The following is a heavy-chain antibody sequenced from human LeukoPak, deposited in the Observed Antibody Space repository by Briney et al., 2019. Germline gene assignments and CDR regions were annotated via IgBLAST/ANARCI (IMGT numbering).Heavy chain of an antibody. CDR2: ISSSSSYI. V-gene: IGHV3-21*01. Sequence: PGGSLRLSCAASGFTFSSYTMNWVRQAPGKGLEWVSSISSSSSYIYYADSLKGRFTISRDNAKNSLYLQVNSLRAEDTAVYYCARDAPICGGNCYIQYWGQGTLVIVSS. D-gene: IGHD2-21*02. CDR3: ARDAPICGGNCYIQY. J-gene: IGHJ4*02. CDR1: GFTFSSYT.